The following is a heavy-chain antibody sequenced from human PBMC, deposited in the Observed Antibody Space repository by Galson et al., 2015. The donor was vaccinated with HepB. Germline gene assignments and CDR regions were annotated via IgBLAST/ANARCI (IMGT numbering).Heavy chain of an antibody. V-gene: IGHV4-31*03. Sequence: LSLTCTVSGGSISSGGYYWSWIRQHPGKGLEWIGYIYYSGSTYYNPSLKSRVTISVDTSKNQFSLKLRSVTAADTAVYYCARDTVTTSTYYYYYGMDVWGQGTTVTVSS. CDR3: ARDTVTTSTYYYYYGMDV. CDR1: GGSISSGGYY. D-gene: IGHD4-17*01. J-gene: IGHJ6*02. CDR2: IYYSGST.